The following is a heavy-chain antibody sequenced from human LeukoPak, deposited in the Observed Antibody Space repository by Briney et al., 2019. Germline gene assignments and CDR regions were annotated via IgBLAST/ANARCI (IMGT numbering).Heavy chain of an antibody. CDR3: AADYYDSSGYLEYFQH. J-gene: IGHJ1*01. D-gene: IGHD3-22*01. CDR1: GGSISSGGYS. V-gene: IGHV4-30-2*01. CDR2: IYHSGST. Sequence: SETLSLTCAVSGGSISSGGYSWSWIRQPPGKGLEWIGYIYHSGSTYYNPSLKSRVTISVDRSKNQFSLKLSSVTAADTAVYYCAADYYDSSGYLEYFQHWSQGTLVTVSS.